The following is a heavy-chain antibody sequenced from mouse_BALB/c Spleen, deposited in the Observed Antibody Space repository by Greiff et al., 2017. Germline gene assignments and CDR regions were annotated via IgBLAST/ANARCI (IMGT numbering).Heavy chain of an antibody. CDR3: AREGTAWFAY. J-gene: IGHJ3*01. D-gene: IGHD3-3*01. Sequence: EVQLVESGGGLVKPGGSLKLSCAASGFTFSSYAMSWVRQTPEKRLEWVASISSGGSTYYPDSVKGRFTISRDNARNILYLQMSSLRSEDTAMYYCAREGTAWFAYWGQGTLVTVSA. CDR1: GFTFSSYA. CDR2: ISSGGST. V-gene: IGHV5-6-5*01.